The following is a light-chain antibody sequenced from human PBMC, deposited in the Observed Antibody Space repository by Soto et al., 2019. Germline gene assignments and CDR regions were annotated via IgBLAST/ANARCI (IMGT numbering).Light chain of an antibody. CDR2: DAS. CDR1: QSVSSY. CDR3: QQDNGSLPKT. J-gene: IGKJ1*01. Sequence: EIVLTQSPATLSLSPGERATLSCRASQSVSSYLAWYQQKPGQAPRLLIYDASNRATGIPARFSGSGSGTDFTLTISSLDPEDFAVYYCQQDNGSLPKTFGQGGIVDIK. V-gene: IGKV3-11*01.